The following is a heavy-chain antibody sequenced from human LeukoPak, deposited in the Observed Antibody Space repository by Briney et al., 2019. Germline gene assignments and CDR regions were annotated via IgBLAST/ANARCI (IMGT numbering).Heavy chain of an antibody. J-gene: IGHJ3*02. CDR3: ARQGNAYYDILTGSLDAFDI. CDR1: GGSISSGDYY. D-gene: IGHD3-9*01. CDR2: IYYTGST. Sequence: PSQTLSLTCTVSGGSISSGDYYWSWIRQPPGKGLEWIGYIYYTGSTIYNPSLKSRVTISVDTSKNQFSLKLSSVTAADTAVYYCARQGNAYYDILTGSLDAFDIWGQGTMVTVSS. V-gene: IGHV4-61*08.